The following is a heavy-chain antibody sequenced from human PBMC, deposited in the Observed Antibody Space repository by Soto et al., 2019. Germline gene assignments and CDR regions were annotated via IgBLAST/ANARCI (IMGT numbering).Heavy chain of an antibody. J-gene: IGHJ6*02. Sequence: GGSLRLSCAASGFTVSSNYMSWVRQAPGKGLEWVSVIYSGGSTYYADSVKGRFTISRDNSKNTLYLQMNSLRAEDTAVYYCATRKEGEQLVPRGADYYYGMDVWGQGTTVTVSS. V-gene: IGHV3-53*01. D-gene: IGHD6-6*01. CDR2: IYSGGST. CDR1: GFTVSSNY. CDR3: ATRKEGEQLVPRGADYYYGMDV.